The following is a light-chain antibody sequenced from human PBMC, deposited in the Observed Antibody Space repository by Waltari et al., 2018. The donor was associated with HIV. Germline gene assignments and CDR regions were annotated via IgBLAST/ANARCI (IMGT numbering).Light chain of an antibody. CDR2: DDR. V-gene: IGLV3-21*01. CDR1: DIGRTH. Sequence: SYVLTQPPSVSVPPGETARINCGGSDIGRTHVHWYQQKSGQAPLLVIYDDRLRPSGIPARLSGSNSGNTATLTISRVEGADEADYYCQVWENSRDQSFGPGTRVTV. CDR3: QVWENSRDQS. J-gene: IGLJ1*01.